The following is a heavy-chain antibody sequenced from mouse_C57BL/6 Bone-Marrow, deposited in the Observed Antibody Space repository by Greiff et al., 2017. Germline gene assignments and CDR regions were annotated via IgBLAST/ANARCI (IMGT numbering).Heavy chain of an antibody. CDR2: INPSNGGT. J-gene: IGHJ1*03. CDR3: ASPYYYGSSGYFDV. V-gene: IGHV1-53*01. Sequence: QVQLQQPGTELVKPGASVKLSCKASGYTFTSYWMDWVKQRPGQGLEWIGDINPSNGGTNYNEKFKSKATLNVDKSSSTAYMELSSLTFEDTAVYYCASPYYYGSSGYFDVWGTGTMVTVSA. CDR1: GYTFTSYW. D-gene: IGHD1-1*01.